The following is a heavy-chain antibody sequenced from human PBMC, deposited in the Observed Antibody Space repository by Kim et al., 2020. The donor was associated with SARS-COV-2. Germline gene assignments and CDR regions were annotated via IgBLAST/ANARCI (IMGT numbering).Heavy chain of an antibody. J-gene: IGHJ2*01. Sequence: SETLSLTCTVSGGSISSTSYFWGWIRQPPGKGLEWIGSIYYSGNTYYNPSLKSRVTISVDTSKNQFSLKLSSVTAADSAVYYCASTVRGINWYFDLWGRGTLFTVSS. CDR2: IYYSGNT. CDR3: ASTVRGINWYFDL. D-gene: IGHD3-10*01. CDR1: GGSISSTSYF. V-gene: IGHV4-39*01.